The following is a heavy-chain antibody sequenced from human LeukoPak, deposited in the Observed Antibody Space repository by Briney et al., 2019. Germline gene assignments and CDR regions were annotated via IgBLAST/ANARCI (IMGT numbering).Heavy chain of an antibody. V-gene: IGHV4-34*01. CDR3: ARAGPKNYYDSSGYYDYGMDV. CDR2: INHSGST. D-gene: IGHD3-22*01. CDR1: GGSFSGYY. Sequence: SETLSLTCAVYGGSFSGYYWSWIRQPPGKGLEWIGEINHSGSTNYNPSLKSRVTISVDTSKNQFSLKLSSVTAADTAVYYCARAGPKNYYDSSGYYDYGMDVWGQGPRSPSP. J-gene: IGHJ6*02.